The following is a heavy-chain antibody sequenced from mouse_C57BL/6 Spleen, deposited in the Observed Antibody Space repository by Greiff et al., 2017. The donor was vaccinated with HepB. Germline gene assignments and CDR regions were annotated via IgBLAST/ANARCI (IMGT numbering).Heavy chain of an antibody. CDR1: GYTFTSYW. D-gene: IGHD2-4*01. CDR2: IDPNSGGT. Sequence: QVQLQQPGAELVKPGASVKLSCKASGYTFTSYWMHWVKQRPGRGLEWIGRIDPNSGGTKYNEKFKSKATLTVDKPSSTAYMHLSSLTSEDSAVYYCATYDYDDYYAMDYWGQGTSVTVSS. V-gene: IGHV1-72*01. J-gene: IGHJ4*01. CDR3: ATYDYDDYYAMDY.